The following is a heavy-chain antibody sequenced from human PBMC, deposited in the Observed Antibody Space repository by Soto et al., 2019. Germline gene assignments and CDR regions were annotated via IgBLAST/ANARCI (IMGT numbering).Heavy chain of an antibody. J-gene: IGHJ3*02. CDR1: GFTFSSYS. CDR2: ISSSSSTI. V-gene: IGHV3-48*02. Sequence: GSLRLSCAASGFTFSSYSMNWVRQAPGKGLEWVSYISSSSSTIYYADSVKGRFTISRDNAKNSLYLQMNSLRDEDTAVYYCARDWAYYYDSSGYYYVQDDAFAISGQGTMVTVSS. D-gene: IGHD3-22*01. CDR3: ARDWAYYYDSSGYYYVQDDAFAI.